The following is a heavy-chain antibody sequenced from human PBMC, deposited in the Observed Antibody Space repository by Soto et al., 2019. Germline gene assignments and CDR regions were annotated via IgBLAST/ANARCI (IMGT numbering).Heavy chain of an antibody. CDR3: AKDLGRCSGGSCYDFDY. J-gene: IGHJ4*01. CDR2: ISYDGSNK. CDR1: GFTFSSYG. Sequence: GGSLRLSCAASGFTFSSYGMHWVRQAPGKGLEWVAVISYDGSNKYYADSVKGRFTISRDNSKNTLYLQMNSLRAEDTAVYYCAKDLGRCSGGSCYDFDYWGHGTLVTVSS. V-gene: IGHV3-30*18. D-gene: IGHD2-15*01.